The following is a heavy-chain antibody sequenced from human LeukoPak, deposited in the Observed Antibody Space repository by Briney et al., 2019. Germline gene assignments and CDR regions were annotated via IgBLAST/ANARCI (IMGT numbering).Heavy chain of an antibody. Sequence: PSETLSLTCAVYGGSFSGYYWSWIRQPPGKGLEWIGEINHSGSTNYNPSLKSRVTISVDTSKNQFSLKLSSVTAADTAVYYCASVRANTAYYYYYGMDVWGLGTTVTVSS. D-gene: IGHD3-10*01. CDR2: INHSGST. CDR3: ASVRANTAYYYYYGMDV. J-gene: IGHJ6*02. V-gene: IGHV4-34*01. CDR1: GGSFSGYY.